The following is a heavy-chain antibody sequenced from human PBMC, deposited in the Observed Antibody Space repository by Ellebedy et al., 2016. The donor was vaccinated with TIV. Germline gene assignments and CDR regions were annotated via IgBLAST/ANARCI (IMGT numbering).Heavy chain of an antibody. CDR1: GGSFSGYY. Sequence: SETLSLTXAVYGGSFSGYYWSWIRQPPGKGLEWIGEINHSGSTNYNPSLKSRVTISVDTSKNQFSLKLSSVTAADTAVYYCARDTSPYGGYVGWFDPWGQGTLVTVSS. V-gene: IGHV4-34*01. CDR3: ARDTSPYGGYVGWFDP. CDR2: INHSGST. J-gene: IGHJ5*02. D-gene: IGHD5-12*01.